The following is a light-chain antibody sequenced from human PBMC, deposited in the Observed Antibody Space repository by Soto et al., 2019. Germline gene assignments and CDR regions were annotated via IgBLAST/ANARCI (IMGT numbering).Light chain of an antibody. J-gene: IGKJ4*01. CDR2: DAS. V-gene: IGKV3-11*01. CDR1: QSVSSY. CDR3: QQRSNWPST. Sequence: EIVLTQSPATLSLSPGERAALSCRASQSVSSYLAWYQQKPGQAPRLLFYDASKRAKGIPARFSGSGSGTDFTLTVSSLEPEDFAFYFCQQRSNWPSTFGGGTKVEI.